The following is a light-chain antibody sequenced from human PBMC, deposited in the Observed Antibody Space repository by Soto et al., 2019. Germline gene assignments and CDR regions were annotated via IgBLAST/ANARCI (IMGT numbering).Light chain of an antibody. CDR1: QSVSSSY. CDR2: GAS. Sequence: NLLTGSPGTLALSSGARATLSCRASQSVSSSYLAWYQQKPGQAPRLLIYGASSRATGIPARFSGSGSGTDFTLTISSLEPEDFAVYYCQHRSNWPPGITFGQGTRLEIK. J-gene: IGKJ5*01. CDR3: QHRSNWPPGIT. V-gene: IGKV3D-20*02.